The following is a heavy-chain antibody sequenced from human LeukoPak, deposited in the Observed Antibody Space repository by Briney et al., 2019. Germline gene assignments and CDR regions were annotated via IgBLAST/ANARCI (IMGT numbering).Heavy chain of an antibody. CDR2: IYSGTI. J-gene: IGHJ4*02. Sequence: GGSLLLSCTGSGFPVISNSMSWVRQAPGKGLEWVSFIYSGTIHYSNSVKGRFTISRDNSKNTLYLQMNSLRAEDTAVYYCAKRSVGATHYFDSWGQGTLGTVSS. CDR1: GFPVISNS. V-gene: IGHV3-66*03. CDR3: AKRSVGATHYFDS. D-gene: IGHD1-26*01.